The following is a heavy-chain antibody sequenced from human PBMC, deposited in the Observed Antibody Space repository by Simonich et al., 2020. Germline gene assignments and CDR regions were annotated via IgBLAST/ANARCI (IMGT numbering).Heavy chain of an antibody. V-gene: IGHV1-2*02. CDR3: ARGPRWTGDDAFDI. CDR1: GYTFTGYF. J-gene: IGHJ3*02. D-gene: IGHD7-27*01. Sequence: QVQLVQSGAEVKKPGASVKVSCKASGYTFTGYFMHGVRQAPGQGLEWLGWINPNSGGTNYAQKLQGRVTMTRDTSISTAYMELSRLRSDDTAVYYCARGPRWTGDDAFDIWGQGTMVTVSS. CDR2: INPNSGGT.